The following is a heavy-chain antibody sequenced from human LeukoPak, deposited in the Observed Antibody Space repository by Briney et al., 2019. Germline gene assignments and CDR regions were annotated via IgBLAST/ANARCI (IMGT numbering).Heavy chain of an antibody. CDR3: ARYDFRRAQFDY. D-gene: IGHD3-3*01. CDR2: ISYDGSNK. CDR1: GFTFSSYG. Sequence: PGGSLRLSCAASGFTFSSYGMHWVRQAPGKGLEWVAVISYDGSNKYYADSVKGRFTISRDNSKNTLYLQMNSLRAEDTAVYYCARYDFRRAQFDYWGQGTLVTVSS. V-gene: IGHV3-30*03. J-gene: IGHJ4*02.